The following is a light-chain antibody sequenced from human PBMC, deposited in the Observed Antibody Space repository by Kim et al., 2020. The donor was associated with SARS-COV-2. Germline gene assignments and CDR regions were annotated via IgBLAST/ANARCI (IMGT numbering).Light chain of an antibody. CDR2: SDS. V-gene: IGLV3-21*04. CDR3: QVWDSDSDHWV. CDR1: NIGSKS. J-gene: IGLJ3*02. Sequence: APGKAARITCGGNNIGSKSVHWCQQKPGQAPVLVIYSDSDRPSGITERFSGSNSANTATLTISRVEAGDEADYYCQVWDSDSDHWVFGGGTQLTVL.